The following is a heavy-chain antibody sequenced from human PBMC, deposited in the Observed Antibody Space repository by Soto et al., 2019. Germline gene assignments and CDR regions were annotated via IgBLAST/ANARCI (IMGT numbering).Heavy chain of an antibody. V-gene: IGHV3-15*07. CDR1: GFTFSNAW. CDR2: IKSKTDGGTT. CDR3: TTDPTPIDYDSSGYSGY. D-gene: IGHD3-22*01. Sequence: PGGSLRLSCAASGFTFSNAWMNWVRQAPGKGLEWVGHIKSKTDGGTTDYAAPVKGRFTISRDDSKNTLYLQMNSLKTEDTAVHYCTTDPTPIDYDSSGYSGYWGQGTLVTVS. J-gene: IGHJ4*02.